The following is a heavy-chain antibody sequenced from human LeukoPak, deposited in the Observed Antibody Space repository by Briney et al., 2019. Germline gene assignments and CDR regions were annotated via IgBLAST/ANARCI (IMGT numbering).Heavy chain of an antibody. CDR3: VKGRTDLDY. V-gene: IGHV3-21*01. J-gene: IGHJ4*02. CDR1: GFTFSSTS. CDR2: ISSGSSYI. Sequence: GGPLRLSCAASGFTFSSTSMNWVRQAPGKGLEWVSSISSGSSYIFYADSVKGRFTISRDDAKNSLYLQMNSLRPEDTAIYYCVKGRTDLDYWGQGTLVTVSS.